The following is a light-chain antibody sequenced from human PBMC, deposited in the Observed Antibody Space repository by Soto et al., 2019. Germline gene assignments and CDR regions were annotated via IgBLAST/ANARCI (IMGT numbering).Light chain of an antibody. CDR3: AAWDGSLSGYV. CDR2: NNV. J-gene: IGLJ1*01. V-gene: IGLV1-47*02. Sequence: QSVLTQPPSASGTPGQRITISCSGSSSDIRGCDVYWYYQHPGTAPQLLIRNNVMRPSGVPARLSGSSSATSASLVISGRRSEDEADYYCAAWDGSLSGYVFGAGTKVTVL. CDR1: SSDIRGCD.